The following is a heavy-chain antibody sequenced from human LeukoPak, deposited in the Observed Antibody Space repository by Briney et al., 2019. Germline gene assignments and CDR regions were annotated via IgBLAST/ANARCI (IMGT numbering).Heavy chain of an antibody. D-gene: IGHD4-11*01. V-gene: IGHV1-2*02. CDR3: ARVTTVTTRYYYYYMDV. CDR2: INPNSGGT. CDR1: GYTFTGYY. J-gene: IGHJ6*03. Sequence: ASVTVSCMASGYTFTGYYMHWVRQAPGQGLEWMGCINPNSGGTNYAQKFQGSVNIPRDTSISIAYMELSRLRSDDTAAYYCARVTTVTTRYYYYYMDVWGKGTTVTVSS.